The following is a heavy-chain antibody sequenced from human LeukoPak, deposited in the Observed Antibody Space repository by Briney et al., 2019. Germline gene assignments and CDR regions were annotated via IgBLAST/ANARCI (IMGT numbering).Heavy chain of an antibody. CDR1: GFSFYNAW. CDR3: ATDFYDST. V-gene: IGHV3-15*07. J-gene: IGHJ5*02. D-gene: IGHD3-22*01. CDR2: IRSNSDGGTI. Sequence: PGGSLRLSCATSGFSFYNAWMNWVRQAPGQGLEWVGRIRSNSDGGTIDYAGPVKGRFTLSRDDSKDTLYLQMNSLQTEDTAVYYCATDFYDSTWGQGTLVTVSS.